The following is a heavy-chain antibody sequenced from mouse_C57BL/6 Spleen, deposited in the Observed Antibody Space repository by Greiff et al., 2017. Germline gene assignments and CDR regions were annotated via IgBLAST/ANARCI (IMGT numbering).Heavy chain of an antibody. Sequence: VQRVESGAELAKPGASVKLSCKASGYTFTSYWMHWVKQRPGQGLEWIGYINPSSGYTKYNQKFKDKATLTADKSSSTAYMQLSSLTYEDSAVYYCARDRYGSSYEVLYFDYWGQGTTLTVSS. D-gene: IGHD1-1*01. CDR2: INPSSGYT. V-gene: IGHV1-7*01. CDR3: ARDRYGSSYEVLYFDY. J-gene: IGHJ2*01. CDR1: GYTFTSYW.